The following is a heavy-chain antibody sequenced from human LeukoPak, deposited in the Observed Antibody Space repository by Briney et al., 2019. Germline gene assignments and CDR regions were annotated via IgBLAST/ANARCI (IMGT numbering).Heavy chain of an antibody. CDR1: GGSVSSYY. CDR3: ARVVRPMIVRW. J-gene: IGHJ4*02. V-gene: IGHV4-59*02. Sequence: SETLSLTCTVSGGSVSSYYWSWIRQPPGKGLEWIGYIYYSGSTNYNPSLKSRVTISVDTSKNQFSLKLSSVTAADTAVYYCARVVRPMIVRWWGQGTLVTVSS. D-gene: IGHD3-22*01. CDR2: IYYSGST.